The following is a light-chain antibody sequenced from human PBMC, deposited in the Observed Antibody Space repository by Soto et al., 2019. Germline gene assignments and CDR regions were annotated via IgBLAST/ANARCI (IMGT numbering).Light chain of an antibody. Sequence: EIVLTQSPATLSLSPGERATLSCRASQSVNTYLAWYQQKPGQAPRLLIYDVSNRATGIPARFSGSGSGTDFTLTISSLAPEDFAVYYCQQRSNWPITFGQGTRLEIK. CDR2: DVS. CDR1: QSVNTY. CDR3: QQRSNWPIT. J-gene: IGKJ5*01. V-gene: IGKV3-11*01.